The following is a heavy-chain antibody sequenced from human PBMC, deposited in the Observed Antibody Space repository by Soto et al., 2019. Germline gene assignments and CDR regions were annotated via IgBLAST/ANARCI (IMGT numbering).Heavy chain of an antibody. D-gene: IGHD2-15*01. CDR1: GGTFSSYA. Sequence: QVQLVQSGAEVKKPGSSVKVSCKASGGTFSSYAISWVRQAPGQGLEWMGGIIPIFGTANYAQKFQGRVTITADESTSTAYMELSSLRSEDTAVYYCARDQDLGYCSGGSCYSLKNWGQGTLVTVSS. CDR3: ARDQDLGYCSGGSCYSLKN. J-gene: IGHJ4*02. V-gene: IGHV1-69*12. CDR2: IIPIFGTA.